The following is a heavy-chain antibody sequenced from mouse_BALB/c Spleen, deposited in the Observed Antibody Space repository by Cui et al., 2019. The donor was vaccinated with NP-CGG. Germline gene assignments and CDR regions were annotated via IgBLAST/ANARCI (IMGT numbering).Heavy chain of an antibody. CDR2: IDPNSGGT. D-gene: IGHD1-1*01. CDR3: ARYDYYGSSYFDY. V-gene: IGHV1-72*01. Sequence: QVQLQQPWASLVTPGSSVKHSCKASGYTFTSYWMHWVKQRPGRGLEWIGRIDPNSGGTKYNEKFKSKATLTVDKPSSTAYMQLSSLTSEDSAVYYCARYDYYGSSYFDYWGQGTTLTVSS. CDR1: GYTFTSYW. J-gene: IGHJ2*01.